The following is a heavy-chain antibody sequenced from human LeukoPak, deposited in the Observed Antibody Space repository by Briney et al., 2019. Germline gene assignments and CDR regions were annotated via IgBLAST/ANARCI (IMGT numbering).Heavy chain of an antibody. J-gene: IGHJ5*02. V-gene: IGHV5-51*01. CDR3: ARRSTMVGLNWFDP. CDR2: IYPGDSDT. CDR1: GYSFTSYW. Sequence: GESLKISRKGSGYSFTSYWIGWVRQMPGKGLERMGIIYPGDSDTRYSPSFQGQVTISADKSISTAYLQWSSLKASDTAMYYCARRSTMVGLNWFDPWGQGTLVTVSS. D-gene: IGHD3-10*01.